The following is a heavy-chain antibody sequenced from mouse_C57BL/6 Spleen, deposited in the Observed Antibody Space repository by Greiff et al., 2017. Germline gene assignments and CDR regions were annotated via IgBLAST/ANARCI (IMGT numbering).Heavy chain of an antibody. Sequence: QVQLQQPGAELVRPGSSVKLSCKASGYTFTSYWMDWVKQRPGQGLEWIGNIYPSDSETHYNQKFKDKATLTVDKSSSTAYMQLSSLTSEDSAVYYCARRDYDGSSYYFDYRGKGTTPT. CDR3: ARRDYDGSSYYFDY. CDR2: IYPSDSET. CDR1: GYTFTSYW. J-gene: IGHJ2*01. D-gene: IGHD1-1*01. V-gene: IGHV1-61*01.